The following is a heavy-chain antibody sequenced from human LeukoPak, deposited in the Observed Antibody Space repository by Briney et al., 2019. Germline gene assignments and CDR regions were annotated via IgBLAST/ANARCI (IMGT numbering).Heavy chain of an antibody. V-gene: IGHV4-59*12. Sequence: PSETLSLTCTVSGGSISSYYWSWIRQPPGKGLEWIGYIYYSGSTNYIPSLKSRVTISVDTSKNQVSLQLSSVTAADTAVYYCVRDDYGDYTRRFDPWGQGTLVTVSS. D-gene: IGHD4-17*01. J-gene: IGHJ5*02. CDR2: IYYSGST. CDR3: VRDDYGDYTRRFDP. CDR1: GGSISSYY.